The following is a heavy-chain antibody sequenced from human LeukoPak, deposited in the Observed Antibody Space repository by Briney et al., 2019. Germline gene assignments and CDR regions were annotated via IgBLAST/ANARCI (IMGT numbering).Heavy chain of an antibody. D-gene: IGHD4-17*01. J-gene: IGHJ4*02. CDR2: IIPIFGTA. V-gene: IGHV1-69*01. Sequence: SVKVSCKASGVTFSSYAISWVRRAPGQGLEWMGGIIPIFGTANYAQKFQGRVTITADESTSTAYMELSSLRSEDTAVYYCARVSGNDYGDSPVDYWGQGTLVTVSS. CDR1: GVTFSSYA. CDR3: ARVSGNDYGDSPVDY.